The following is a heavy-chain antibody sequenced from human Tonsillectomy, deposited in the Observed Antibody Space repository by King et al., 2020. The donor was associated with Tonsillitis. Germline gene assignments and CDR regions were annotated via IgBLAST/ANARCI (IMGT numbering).Heavy chain of an antibody. J-gene: IGHJ4*02. V-gene: IGHV5-51*01. Sequence: VQLVESGAEVKKPGESLKISCKGSGYNFTNYWSGWVRQMPGKGLECMVIIYPGDSDIRYSPSFQCQVTISADKSGSTAYLQWSSLKASDTAMYYCARQHCSGGNCYSFDYWGQGTLVTVSS. D-gene: IGHD2-15*01. CDR2: IYPGDSDI. CDR1: GYNFTNYW. CDR3: ARQHCSGGNCYSFDY.